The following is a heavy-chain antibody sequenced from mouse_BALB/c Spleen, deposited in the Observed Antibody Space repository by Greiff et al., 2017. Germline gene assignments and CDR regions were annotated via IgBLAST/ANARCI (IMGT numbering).Heavy chain of an antibody. CDR3: ARFDYDEDY. Sequence: LQQPGAELVKPGASVKMSCKASGYTFTSYNMHWVKQTPGQGLEWIGAIYPGNGDTSYNQKFKGKATLTADKSSSTAYMQLSSLTSEDSAVYYCARFDYDEDYWGQGTTLTVSS. D-gene: IGHD2-4*01. J-gene: IGHJ2*01. CDR1: GYTFTSYN. V-gene: IGHV1-12*01. CDR2: IYPGNGDT.